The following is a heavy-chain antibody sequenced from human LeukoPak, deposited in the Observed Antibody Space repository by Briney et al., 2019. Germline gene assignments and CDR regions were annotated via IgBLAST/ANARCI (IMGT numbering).Heavy chain of an antibody. Sequence: GASVKVSCKASGYTFTGYYMHWVRQAPGQGLEWMGWINPNSGGTNYAQKFQGRVTMTRDTSISEAYMELSRLRSDDTAVYYCARDMGLLWFGELLTDYWGQGTLVTVSS. V-gene: IGHV1-2*02. D-gene: IGHD3-10*01. J-gene: IGHJ4*02. CDR3: ARDMGLLWFGELLTDY. CDR2: INPNSGGT. CDR1: GYTFTGYY.